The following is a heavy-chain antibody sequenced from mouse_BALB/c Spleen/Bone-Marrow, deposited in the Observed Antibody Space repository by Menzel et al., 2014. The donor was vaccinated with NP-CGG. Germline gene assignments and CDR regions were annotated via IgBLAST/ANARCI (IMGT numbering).Heavy chain of an antibody. V-gene: IGHV5-17*02. CDR2: ISSGSSTI. Sequence: EVQRVESGGGLVQPGGSRKLSCAASGFTFSSFGMHWVRQAPEKGLEWVAYISSGSSTIYYADTVKGRFTISRDNPKNTLFLQMTSPRSEDTDMYYCARSLLRLSYAMDYWGQGTSVTVSS. CDR1: GFTFSSFG. CDR3: ARSLLRLSYAMDY. J-gene: IGHJ4*01. D-gene: IGHD1-2*01.